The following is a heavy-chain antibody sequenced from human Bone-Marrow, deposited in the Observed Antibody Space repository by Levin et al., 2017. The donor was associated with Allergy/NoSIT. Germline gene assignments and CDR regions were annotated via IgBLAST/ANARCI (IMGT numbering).Heavy chain of an antibody. J-gene: IGHJ5*02. V-gene: IGHV3-21*01. CDR1: GLTFSRHS. CDR2: ISGTGRTI. CDR3: AREATYSSGQRGDWFDP. D-gene: IGHD6-19*01. Sequence: GESLKISCAASGLTFSRHSLSWLRQAPGKGLEWISAISGTGRTIYYADSVKGRFTVSRDNAENSVFLQMNSLRAEDTAVYYCAREATYSSGQRGDWFDPWGQGTLVTVSS.